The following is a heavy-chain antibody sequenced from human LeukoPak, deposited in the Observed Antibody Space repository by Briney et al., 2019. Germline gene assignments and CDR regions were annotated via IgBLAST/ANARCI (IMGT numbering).Heavy chain of an antibody. CDR3: ARVAHSKMAFDI. CDR2: INPNSGGT. CDR1: GYTFTGYY. D-gene: IGHD2-15*01. V-gene: IGHV1-2*02. J-gene: IGHJ3*02. Sequence: ASVKVSCKASGYTFTGYYMHWVRQAPGQGLEWMGWINPNSGGTNYAQKFQGRVTMTRDTSISTAYMELSRLRSDDTAVYYCARVAHSKMAFDIWGQGTMVTVSS.